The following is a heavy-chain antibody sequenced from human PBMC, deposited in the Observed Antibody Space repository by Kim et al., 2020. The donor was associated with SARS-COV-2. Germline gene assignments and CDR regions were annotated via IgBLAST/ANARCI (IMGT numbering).Heavy chain of an antibody. CDR2: ISNGETNI. Sequence: GGSLRLSCAASGFTFSGYWMHWVRQAPVQGLVWVSRISNGETNIMYADSVEGRFSISRDNAKNTLYLQMNSLRAEDTAVYFCARARPGYFDYWGQGTLVT. V-gene: IGHV3-74*03. J-gene: IGHJ4*02. CDR3: ARARPGYFDY. CDR1: GFTFSGYW.